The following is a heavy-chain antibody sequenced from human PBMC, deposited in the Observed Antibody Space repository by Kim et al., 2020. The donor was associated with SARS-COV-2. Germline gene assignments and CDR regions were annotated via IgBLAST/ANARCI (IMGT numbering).Heavy chain of an antibody. CDR3: AKKGGATGTGALDI. Sequence: GGSLRLSCAASGFTFSIYGMSWVRQAPGKGLEWVSHISGSGDNVYYEDSVKGRFTTSRDESKNILYLQMNSLRAEDTAVYYCAKKGGATGTGALDIWGQG. J-gene: IGHJ3*02. V-gene: IGHV3-23*01. CDR2: ISGSGDNV. D-gene: IGHD6-13*01. CDR1: GFTFSIYG.